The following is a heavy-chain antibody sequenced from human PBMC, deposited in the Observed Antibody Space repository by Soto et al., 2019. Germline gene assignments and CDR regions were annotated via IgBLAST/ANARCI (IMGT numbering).Heavy chain of an antibody. CDR2: IWYDGSNK. CDR3: ATSGSYRSRVDY. Sequence: QVQLVESGGGVVQPGRSLRLSCAASGFTFSSYGMHWVRQAPGKGLEWVAVIWYDGSNKYYADSVKGRFTISRDNSKNTLYLQMNSLRAEDTAVYYCATSGSYRSRVDYWGQGTLVTVSS. V-gene: IGHV3-33*01. D-gene: IGHD1-26*01. CDR1: GFTFSSYG. J-gene: IGHJ4*02.